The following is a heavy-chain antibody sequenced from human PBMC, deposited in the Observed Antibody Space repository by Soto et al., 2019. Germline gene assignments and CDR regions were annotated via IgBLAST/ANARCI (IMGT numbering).Heavy chain of an antibody. CDR3: ARGGSDRPGY. V-gene: IGHV3-48*02. J-gene: IGHJ4*02. D-gene: IGHD6-25*01. Sequence: EVQLVESGGGLVQPGGSLRLSCAASEFTFKNYGMNWVRQAPGKGLEWISYISSSSSSIEYADSVKGRFTISRDNAKSSLYLQMNSLRDEDTAVDYCARGGSDRPGYWGQGTLVTVSS. CDR1: EFTFKNYG. CDR2: ISSSSSSI.